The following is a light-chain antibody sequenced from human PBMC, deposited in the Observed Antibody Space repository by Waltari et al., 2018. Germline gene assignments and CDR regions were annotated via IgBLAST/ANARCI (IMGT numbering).Light chain of an antibody. CDR3: QQYYSTPT. CDR1: QSVLYSSNNKNY. V-gene: IGKV4-1*01. CDR2: WAS. J-gene: IGKJ3*01. Sequence: DIVMTQSPDSLAVSLGEVATINSKSSQSVLYSSNNKNYLAWYQQKPGQPPKLLIYWASTRESGVPDRFSGSGSGTDFTLTISSLQAEDVAVYYCQQYYSTPTFGPGTKVDIK.